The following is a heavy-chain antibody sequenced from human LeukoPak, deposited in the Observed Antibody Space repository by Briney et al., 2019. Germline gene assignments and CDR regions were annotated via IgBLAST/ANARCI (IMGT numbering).Heavy chain of an antibody. Sequence: GGSLRLSCAASGFTFNTYALTWVRQAPGKGLEWVSGISGSSGTTYYTDSVKGRFTISRDNSKNTLYLQMNSLRAEDTAVYYCAKLIGSRSYGPIDYWGQGTLVTVSS. D-gene: IGHD6-13*01. J-gene: IGHJ4*02. V-gene: IGHV3-23*01. CDR2: ISGSSGTT. CDR3: AKLIGSRSYGPIDY. CDR1: GFTFNTYA.